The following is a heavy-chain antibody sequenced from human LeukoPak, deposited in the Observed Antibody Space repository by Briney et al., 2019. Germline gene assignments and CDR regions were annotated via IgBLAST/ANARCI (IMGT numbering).Heavy chain of an antibody. D-gene: IGHD6-13*01. CDR2: IYYSGSI. J-gene: IGHJ4*02. CDR3: ARGTYSSSWYYDYFDY. Sequence: PSETLSLTCAVSGYSISSGNWWGWIRQPPGKGLEWIGYIYYSGSIYYNPSLKSRVTISVDTSKNQSSLKLSSVTAADTAVYYCARGTYSSSWYYDYFDYWGQGTLVTVSS. V-gene: IGHV4-28*05. CDR1: GYSISSGNW.